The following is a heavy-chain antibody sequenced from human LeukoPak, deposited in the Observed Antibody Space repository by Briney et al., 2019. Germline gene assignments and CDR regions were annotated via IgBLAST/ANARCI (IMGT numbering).Heavy chain of an antibody. CDR3: ARDLYAGVLTY. D-gene: IGHD2-21*02. Sequence: ASVKVSRKASGYTFSSYVINWVRQAPGQGLEWMGRISPYNGNTNYAQKLQGRVTMTTDTSTSIAYMELRSLRSDDTAVYYCARDLYAGVLTYWGQGTLVTVSS. CDR1: GYTFSSYV. V-gene: IGHV1-18*01. CDR2: ISPYNGNT. J-gene: IGHJ4*02.